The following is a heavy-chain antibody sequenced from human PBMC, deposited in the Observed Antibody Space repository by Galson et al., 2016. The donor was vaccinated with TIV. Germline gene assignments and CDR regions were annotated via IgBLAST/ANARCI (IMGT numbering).Heavy chain of an antibody. CDR2: ISDDGDNK. D-gene: IGHD3-3*01. Sequence: SLRPSCAASGFTFSNYAMHWVRQAPGQGLEWVAIISDDGDNKYYADSLEGRFTISRDNTKNTVYLQMNSLRSEDTAMYYCARSLRYYDFWSGYSWGQGTLVTVSS. J-gene: IGHJ5*02. CDR3: ARSLRYYDFWSGYS. V-gene: IGHV3-30-3*01. CDR1: GFTFSNYA.